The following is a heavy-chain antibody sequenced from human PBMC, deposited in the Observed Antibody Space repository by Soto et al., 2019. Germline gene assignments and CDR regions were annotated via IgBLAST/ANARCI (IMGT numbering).Heavy chain of an antibody. V-gene: IGHV5-51*01. CDR1: GYSFTSYW. CDR2: IYPGDSDT. D-gene: IGHD6-19*01. CDR3: ASAVDIAVAGPPHFSD. Sequence: PGESLKISCKGSGYSFTSYWIGWVRQMPGKGLEWMGIIYPGDSDTRYSPSFQGQVTISADKSISTAYLQWSSLKASDTAMYYCASAVDIAVAGPPHFSDWGQGTLVTVSS. J-gene: IGHJ4*02.